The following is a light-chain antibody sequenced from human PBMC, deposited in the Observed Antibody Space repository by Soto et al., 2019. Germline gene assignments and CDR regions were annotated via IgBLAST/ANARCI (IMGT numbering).Light chain of an antibody. Sequence: EIVLTQSPATLSLSPGERATLSCRASQSVTTSLAWYQQKPGQAPRLLIYHASNRATGIPARFTGSGSGTDFPLTISSLEPEDFAVYYCQQRSDWPLTFGGGTKVEIK. CDR2: HAS. CDR1: QSVTTS. V-gene: IGKV3-11*01. CDR3: QQRSDWPLT. J-gene: IGKJ4*01.